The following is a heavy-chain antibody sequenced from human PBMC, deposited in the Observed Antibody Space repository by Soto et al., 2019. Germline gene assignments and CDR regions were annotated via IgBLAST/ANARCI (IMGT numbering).Heavy chain of an antibody. CDR1: GFTFTSYW. CDR2: IKQDGTSK. D-gene: IGHD3-16*01. Sequence: EVQLVESGGGLVQPGGSLRLSCKASGFTFTSYWMSWVRQAPGKGLEWVANIKQDGTSKYYADSVKGRFTVSRDNAKSSVHLQMDRLRDDDTAVYRCARLRFILTERDFDSWGQGTLVTVSS. CDR3: ARLRFILTERDFDS. V-gene: IGHV3-7*05. J-gene: IGHJ4*02.